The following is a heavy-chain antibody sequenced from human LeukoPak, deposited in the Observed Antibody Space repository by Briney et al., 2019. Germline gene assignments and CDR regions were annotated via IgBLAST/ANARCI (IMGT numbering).Heavy chain of an antibody. Sequence: GGSLRLSCAASGFTFSSYWMSWLRQAPGKGLEWVANIKQDGSEKYYVDSVKGRFTISRDNAKNSLYLQMNSLRAEDTAVYYCARTLEGLVIIPHFDYWGQGTLVTVSS. CDR2: IKQDGSEK. V-gene: IGHV3-7*01. J-gene: IGHJ4*02. D-gene: IGHD3-9*01. CDR3: ARTLEGLVIIPHFDY. CDR1: GFTFSSYW.